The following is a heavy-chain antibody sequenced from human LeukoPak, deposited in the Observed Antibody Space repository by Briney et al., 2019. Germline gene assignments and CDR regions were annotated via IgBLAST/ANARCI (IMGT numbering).Heavy chain of an antibody. CDR1: GGSFSGYY. Sequence: SETLSLTCAVYGGSFSGYYWSWLRQPPGKGLEWIGEINHSGSTNYNPSLKSRVTISVDTSKNQFSLKLNSVTAADTAVYYCARLHDGVRGVIITGNYWGQGTLVTVSS. CDR3: ARLHDGVRGVIITGNY. J-gene: IGHJ4*02. CDR2: INHSGST. V-gene: IGHV4-34*01. D-gene: IGHD3-10*01.